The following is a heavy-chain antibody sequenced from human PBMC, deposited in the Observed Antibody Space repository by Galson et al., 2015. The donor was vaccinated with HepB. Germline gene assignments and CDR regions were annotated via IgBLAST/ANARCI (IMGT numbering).Heavy chain of an antibody. CDR1: GYTFTTNG. V-gene: IGHV1-18*04. Sequence: KVSCKASGYTFTTNGISWVRQAPGHGLEWMGWISANSGDTKYAQKLQGRVTMTRDTSTSTVYVELRSLRSDDTAAYYCAGDRGYRLDYWGQGTLVTVSS. D-gene: IGHD2-2*01. CDR3: AGDRGYRLDY. J-gene: IGHJ4*02. CDR2: ISANSGDT.